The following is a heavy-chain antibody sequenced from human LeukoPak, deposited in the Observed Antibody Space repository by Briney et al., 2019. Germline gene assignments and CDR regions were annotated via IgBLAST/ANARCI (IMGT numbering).Heavy chain of an antibody. Sequence: GGSLRLSCVDSGFTFSSYAMSWVRQAPGKGLEWVSGISGSGGSTYYADSVKGRFTISRDNSKNTLYLQMNTLRADGTAVYYCAKAGGSGWYPFDYWGQGTLVTVSS. J-gene: IGHJ4*02. CDR2: ISGSGGST. CDR3: AKAGGSGWYPFDY. CDR1: GFTFSSYA. D-gene: IGHD6-19*01. V-gene: IGHV3-23*01.